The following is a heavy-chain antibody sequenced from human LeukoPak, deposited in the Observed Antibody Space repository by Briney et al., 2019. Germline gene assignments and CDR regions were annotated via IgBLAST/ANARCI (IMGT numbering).Heavy chain of an antibody. CDR3: ATLEEYYYDSSGY. CDR2: IRYDGSNK. J-gene: IGHJ4*02. Sequence: GGSLRLSCAASGFTFSSYGMHWVRQAPGKGLEWVAFIRYDGSNKYYADSVKGRFTISRDNSKNTLYLQMNSLRAEDTAVYYCATLEEYYYDSSGYWGQGTLVAVSS. V-gene: IGHV3-30*02. D-gene: IGHD3-22*01. CDR1: GFTFSSYG.